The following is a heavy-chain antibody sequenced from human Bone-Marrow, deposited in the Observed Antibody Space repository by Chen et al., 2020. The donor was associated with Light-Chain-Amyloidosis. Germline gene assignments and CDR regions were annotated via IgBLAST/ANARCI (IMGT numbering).Heavy chain of an antibody. Sequence: EVQLVESGGGLVQPGGSLRLSCAASGFTFNNYWMSWVRQAPGKGLEWVANIKEDGSETDYVDSVKGRFTISRDNAKDSLYLQMNSLRVEDTALYYCAKGGASFDYWGQGTLVTVSS. CDR1: GFTFNNYW. J-gene: IGHJ4*02. CDR2: IKEDGSET. V-gene: IGHV3-7*01. D-gene: IGHD3-16*01. CDR3: AKGGASFDY.